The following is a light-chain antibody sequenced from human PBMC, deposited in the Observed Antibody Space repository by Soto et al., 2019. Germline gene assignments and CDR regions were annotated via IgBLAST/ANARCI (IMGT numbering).Light chain of an antibody. CDR2: AAS. V-gene: IGKV1-39*01. CDR1: QSIRND. CDR3: QQSYGTPLT. Sequence: DMEMTQSLSSLSASVGDRVTITCRASQSIRNDLNWYQHKPGKVPKLLIYAASSMQSGVPTRFSGSEAGTEFTLTINSLQPEDFGTYYGQQSYGTPLTFGGGTKMEIK. J-gene: IGKJ4*01.